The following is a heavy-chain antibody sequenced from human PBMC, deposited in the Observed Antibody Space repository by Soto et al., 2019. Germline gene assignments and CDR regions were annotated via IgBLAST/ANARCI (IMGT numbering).Heavy chain of an antibody. CDR2: INSDGSST. CDR3: ARLNYDYVWGSDNFDY. V-gene: IGHV3-74*01. Sequence: GGSLRLSCAASGFTFSSYWMHWVRQAPGKGLVWVSRINSDGSSTSYADSVKGRFTISRDNAKNTLYLQMNSLRAGDTAVYYCARLNYDYVWGSDNFDYWGQGTLVTVSS. CDR1: GFTFSSYW. D-gene: IGHD3-16*01. J-gene: IGHJ4*02.